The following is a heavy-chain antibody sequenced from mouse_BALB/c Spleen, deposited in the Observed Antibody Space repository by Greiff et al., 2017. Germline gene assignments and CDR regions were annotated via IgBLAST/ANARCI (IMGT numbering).Heavy chain of an antibody. J-gene: IGHJ4*01. CDR3: AKPVDHGSLDYDGFSYAMDY. CDR1: GFSLTSYG. CDR2: IWGDGST. Sequence: VKLMESGPGLVAPSQSLSITCTVSGFSLTSYGVSWVRQPPGKGLEWLGVIWGDGSTNYHSALISRLSISKDNSKSQVFLKLNSLQTDDTATYYCAKPVDHGSLDYDGFSYAMDYWGQGTSVTVSS. D-gene: IGHD2-4*01. V-gene: IGHV2-3*01.